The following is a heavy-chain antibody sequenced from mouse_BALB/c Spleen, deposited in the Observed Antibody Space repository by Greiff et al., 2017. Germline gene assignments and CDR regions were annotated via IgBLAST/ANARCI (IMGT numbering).Heavy chain of an antibody. CDR1: GFTFSDYY. V-gene: IGHV5-4*02. CDR3: ARGYGSSYIGSWFAY. CDR2: ISDGGSYT. D-gene: IGHD1-1*01. Sequence: EVKLVESGGGLVKPGGSLKLSCAASGFTFSDYYMYWVRQTPEKRLEWVATISDGGSYTYYPDSVKGRFTISRDNAKNNLYLQMSSLKSEDTAMYYCARGYGSSYIGSWFAYWGQGTLVTVSA. J-gene: IGHJ3*01.